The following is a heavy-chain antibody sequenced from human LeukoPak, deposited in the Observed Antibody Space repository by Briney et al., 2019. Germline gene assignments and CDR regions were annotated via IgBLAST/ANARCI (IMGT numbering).Heavy chain of an antibody. CDR2: IYHSGST. D-gene: IGHD6-19*01. Sequence: SETLSLTCTVSGGSISSSSYYWGWIRQPPGKGLEWIGSIYHSGSTYYNPSLKSRVTISVDTSKNQFSLKLSSVTAADTAVYYCARAKIAVAGFDYWGQGTLVTVSS. CDR3: ARAKIAVAGFDY. J-gene: IGHJ4*02. V-gene: IGHV4-39*01. CDR1: GGSISSSSYY.